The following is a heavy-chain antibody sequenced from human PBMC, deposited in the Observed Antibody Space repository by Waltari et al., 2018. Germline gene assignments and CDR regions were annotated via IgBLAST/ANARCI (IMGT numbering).Heavy chain of an antibody. V-gene: IGHV3-30*01. J-gene: IGHJ4*02. CDR3: ARGIRYCSSTSCAIFDY. Sequence: QVQLVESGGGVVQPGRSLRLSCAASGFTFSSYAMPWVRQAPGKGLEWVAVISYDGSNKYYADSVKGRFTISRDNSKNTLYLQMNSLRAEDTAVYYCARGIRYCSSTSCAIFDYWGQGTLVTVSS. CDR2: ISYDGSNK. D-gene: IGHD2-2*01. CDR1: GFTFSSYA.